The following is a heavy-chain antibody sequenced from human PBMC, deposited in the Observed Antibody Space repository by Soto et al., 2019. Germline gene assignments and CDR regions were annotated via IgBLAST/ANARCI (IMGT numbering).Heavy chain of an antibody. CDR1: GGSISSGGCY. CDR2: MSYGGST. D-gene: IGHD1-26*01. J-gene: IGHJ4*02. V-gene: IGHV4-31*03. CDR3: ARRAVGNPPAY. Sequence: QVQLQESGPGLVKPSQTLSLTCTVSGGSISSGGCYWSWIRQHPGTGLEWVGDMSYGGSTFSNPSLRSRVSISLDTSMNQFSLQLNSVTAADTAVYYCARRAVGNPPAYWGQGTLVTVSS.